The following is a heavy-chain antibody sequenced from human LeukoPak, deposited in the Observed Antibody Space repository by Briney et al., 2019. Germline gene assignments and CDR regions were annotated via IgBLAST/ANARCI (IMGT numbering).Heavy chain of an antibody. CDR2: IRYDGSNK. Sequence: GGSLRLSCAASGFTFSSYGMHWVRQAPGKGLEWVAFIRYDGSNKYYADSVKGRFTISRDNSKNTLYLQMNSLRAEDTAVYYCANDQGIAARLGGAFDIWGQGTMVTVSS. V-gene: IGHV3-30*02. CDR1: GFTFSSYG. J-gene: IGHJ3*02. D-gene: IGHD6-6*01. CDR3: ANDQGIAARLGGAFDI.